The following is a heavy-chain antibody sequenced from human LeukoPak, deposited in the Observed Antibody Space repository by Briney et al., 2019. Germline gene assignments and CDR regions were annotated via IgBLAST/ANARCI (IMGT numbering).Heavy chain of an antibody. CDR2: VFPGGAAT. V-gene: IGHV1-46*01. J-gene: IGHJ4*02. Sequence: GASVKVSCKASGYTFSNYYMHWVRQAPGQGLEWMGAVFPGGAATRYAQNFQGRVSMTRDSSTGTFHMEMSSLTSEDTAIYYCARGQEFDDGVFDSWGQGTLVTVSS. D-gene: IGHD1-1*01. CDR1: GYTFSNYY. CDR3: ARGQEFDDGVFDS.